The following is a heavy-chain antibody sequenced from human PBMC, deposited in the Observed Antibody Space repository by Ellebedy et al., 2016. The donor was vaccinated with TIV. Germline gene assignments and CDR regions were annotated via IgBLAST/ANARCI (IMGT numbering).Heavy chain of an antibody. D-gene: IGHD1-1*01. CDR3: AIWNDGSFDI. CDR2: INPSGGST. J-gene: IGHJ3*02. CDR1: GYTFSSYF. V-gene: IGHV1-46*04. Sequence: AASVKVSCKASGYTFSSYFMHWVRQAPGQGLEWMGMINPSGGSTTYAQKVQGRVTMTTDTSTSTAYMELRSLRSDDTAVYYCAIWNDGSFDIWGQGTMVTVSS.